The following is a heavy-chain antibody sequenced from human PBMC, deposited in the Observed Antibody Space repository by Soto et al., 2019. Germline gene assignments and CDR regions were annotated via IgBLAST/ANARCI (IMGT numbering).Heavy chain of an antibody. CDR2: ISYDGSNK. J-gene: IGHJ4*02. CDR3: ARYYRGSGRYFFDY. V-gene: IGHV3-30*03. CDR1: GFTFGDHS. D-gene: IGHD6-19*01. Sequence: GGSLRLSCVASGFTFGDHSMNWIRQAPGKGLEWVAVISYDGSNKYYADSVKGRFTISRDNSKNTLYLQMNSLRGEDTAIYYCARYYRGSGRYFFDYWGQGTLVTVSS.